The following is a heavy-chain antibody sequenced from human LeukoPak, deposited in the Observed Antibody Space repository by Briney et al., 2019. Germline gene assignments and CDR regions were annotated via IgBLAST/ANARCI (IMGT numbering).Heavy chain of an antibody. CDR1: GFPFSSYG. Sequence: SGGSLRLSCAASGFPFSSYGMHWVRQAPGKGLEWVVVISYDGANKYYADSVKGRFTISRDNSKNTLYLQMNSLRGDDTGMYFCAKDSSSSNYYYGLDVWGQGTTVTVSS. J-gene: IGHJ6*02. D-gene: IGHD6-13*01. V-gene: IGHV3-30*18. CDR3: AKDSSSSNYYYGLDV. CDR2: ISYDGANK.